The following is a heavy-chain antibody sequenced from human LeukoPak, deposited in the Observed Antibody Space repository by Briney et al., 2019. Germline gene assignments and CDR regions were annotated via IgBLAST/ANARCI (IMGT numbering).Heavy chain of an antibody. V-gene: IGHV1-69*13. D-gene: IGHD2-2*02. Sequence: SVKVSCKASGGTFSSYAISWVRQAPGQGLEWMGGIIPIFGTANYAQKFQGRVTITADESTSTAYMELSSLRSEDTAVYYCARVVPAAISVYYYYMDVWGKGTTVTVSS. J-gene: IGHJ6*03. CDR3: ARVVPAAISVYYYYMDV. CDR2: IIPIFGTA. CDR1: GGTFSSYA.